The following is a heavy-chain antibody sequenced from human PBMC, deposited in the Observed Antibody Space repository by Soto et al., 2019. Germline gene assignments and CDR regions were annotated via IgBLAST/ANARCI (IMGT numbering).Heavy chain of an antibody. V-gene: IGHV4-59*01. J-gene: IGHJ2*01. Sequence: QVQLQESGPGLEKPSETLSLTCTVSGGSISSYYWSWIRKPPGKGLEWIGYIYYSGSTNDNPSLKSRVTISVDTSKNQSSLKLTSVTAADTAVYYCARVWTFHWYFDLWGRGTLVTVSS. CDR3: ARVWTFHWYFDL. CDR2: IYYSGST. D-gene: IGHD1-1*01. CDR1: GGSISSYY.